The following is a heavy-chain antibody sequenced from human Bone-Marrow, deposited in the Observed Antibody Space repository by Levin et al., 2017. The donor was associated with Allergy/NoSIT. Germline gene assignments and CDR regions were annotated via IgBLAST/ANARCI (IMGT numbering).Heavy chain of an antibody. D-gene: IGHD6-6*01. CDR1: GASISSYY. CDR3: ARGGGDSSSAQDFDC. J-gene: IGHJ4*02. Sequence: PSETLSLTCTVSGASISSYYWDWIRQPPGKGLEWIGYVHYSGSTSYNPSLQSRVSMSVDTSKNQFSLKVISVTAADTAVYYCARGGGDSSSAQDFDCWGQGTLVTVSS. CDR2: VHYSGST. V-gene: IGHV4-59*01.